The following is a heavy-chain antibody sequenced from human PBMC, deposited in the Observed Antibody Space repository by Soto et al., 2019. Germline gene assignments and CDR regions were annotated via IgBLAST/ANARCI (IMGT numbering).Heavy chain of an antibody. CDR3: AREGKQGGGLSYYCGMDV. CDR2: IYHSGST. Sequence: PSETLSLTCAVSGGSISSGGYSWSWIRQPPGKGLEWIGYIYHSGSTYYNPSLKSRVTISVDRSKNQFSLKLSSVTAADTAVYYCAREGKQGGGLSYYCGMDVWGQGTTVTVSS. V-gene: IGHV4-30-2*01. D-gene: IGHD2-15*01. CDR1: GGSISSGGYS. J-gene: IGHJ6*02.